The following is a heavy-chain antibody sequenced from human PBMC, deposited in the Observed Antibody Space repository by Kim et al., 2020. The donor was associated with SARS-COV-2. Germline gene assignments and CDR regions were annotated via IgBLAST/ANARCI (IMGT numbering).Heavy chain of an antibody. D-gene: IGHD3-10*01. CDR2: ISGSGGCI. V-gene: IGHV3-23*01. J-gene: IGHJ6*02. CDR3: ATNRRVDYYGSGGRYYSYYYGMDV. CDR1: GFTFSSHA. Sequence: GGSLRLSCAASGFTFSSHAMSWVRQAPGKGLEWVSAISGSGGCIYYADSVKGRFTISRDNSKNTLYLQMNSLRAEDTAVYYCATNRRVDYYGSGGRYYSYYYGMDVWGQGTTVTVSS.